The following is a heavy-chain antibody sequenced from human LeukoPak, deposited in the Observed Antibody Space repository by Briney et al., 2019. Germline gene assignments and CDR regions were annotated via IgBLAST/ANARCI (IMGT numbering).Heavy chain of an antibody. J-gene: IGHJ4*02. V-gene: IGHV3-21*01. CDR3: ASYTKATYDSSGYYYY. CDR2: ISSSSSYI. CDR1: GFTFSSYS. D-gene: IGHD3-22*01. Sequence: PGGSLRLSCAASGFTFSSYSMNWVRQAPGKGLEWVSSISSSSSYIYYAGSVKGRFTISRDNAKNSLYLQMNSLRAKDTAVYYCASYTKATYDSSGYYYYWGQGTLVTVSS.